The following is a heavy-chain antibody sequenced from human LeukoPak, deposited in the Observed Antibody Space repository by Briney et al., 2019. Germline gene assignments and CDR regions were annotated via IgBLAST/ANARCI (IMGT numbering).Heavy chain of an antibody. CDR1: GYTFTSNY. J-gene: IGHJ6*03. CDR3: ARVRRSADYYDSSGYYWGDYYYMDV. Sequence: ASVKVSCKAFGYTFTSNYMHWVRQAPGQGPEWMGVISPSGGSTTYAQKFQGRVTLTRDMSTSTDYLELSSLRSEDTAVYYCARVRRSADYYDSSGYYWGDYYYMDVWGKGTTVTISS. CDR2: ISPSGGST. D-gene: IGHD3-22*01. V-gene: IGHV1-46*01.